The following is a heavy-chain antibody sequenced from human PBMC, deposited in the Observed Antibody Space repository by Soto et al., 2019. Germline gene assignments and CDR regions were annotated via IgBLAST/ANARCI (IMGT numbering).Heavy chain of an antibody. CDR3: ARKYYDFWSGYSYDLAWFDP. V-gene: IGHV1-18*01. CDR2: ISTYNGDT. J-gene: IGHJ5*02. D-gene: IGHD3-3*01. CDR1: GDTLTSYG. Sequence: TSVKVSCEACGDTLTSYGLSWVRQATGQGLEWMGWISTYNGDTYYAQSLQDRVTMTTDTSTTTAYMELRNLRSDDTAMYYCARKYYDFWSGYSYDLAWFDPWGQGTLVTVSS.